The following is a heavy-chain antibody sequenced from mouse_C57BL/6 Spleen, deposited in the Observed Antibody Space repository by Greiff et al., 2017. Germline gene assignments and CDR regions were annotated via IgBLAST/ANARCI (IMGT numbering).Heavy chain of an antibody. CDR1: GFTFTDYY. V-gene: IGHV7-3*01. CDR2: IRNKANGYPS. Sequence: EVKVVESGGGLVQPGGSLSLSCAASGFTFTDYYMSWVRQPPGKALEWLGFIRNKANGYPSEYSSSVKGPFTISRDNSPSILYLQLIALRAEDSATDYCARNTLITDCFDYWGQGTTLTVSS. CDR3: ARNTLITDCFDY. J-gene: IGHJ2*01. D-gene: IGHD1-2*01.